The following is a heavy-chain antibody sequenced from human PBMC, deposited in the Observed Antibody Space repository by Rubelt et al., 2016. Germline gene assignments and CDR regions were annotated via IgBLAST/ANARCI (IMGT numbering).Heavy chain of an antibody. D-gene: IGHD3-16*01. V-gene: IGHV4-39*07. J-gene: IGHJ5*02. CDR2: INHSGST. Sequence: QLQLQESGPGLVKPSETLSLTCTVSGGSISSSSYYWGWIRQPPGKGLEWIGEINHSGSTNYNPSLKSRVTRSVDTSKNQFSLKLSSVTAADTAVYYCARGGGVRWRNWFDPWGQGTLVTVSS. CDR3: ARGGGVRWRNWFDP. CDR1: GGSISSSSYY.